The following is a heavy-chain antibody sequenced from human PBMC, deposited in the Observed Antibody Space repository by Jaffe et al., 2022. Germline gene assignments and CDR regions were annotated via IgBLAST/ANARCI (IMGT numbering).Heavy chain of an antibody. Sequence: EVQLVESGGGLVKPGGSLRLSCAASGFTFSSYSMNWVRQAPGKGLEWVSSISSSSSYIYYADSVKGRFTISRDNAKNSLYLQMNSLRAEDTAVYYCARDGGPYYYGSGSYYNFDYWGQGTLVTVSS. CDR3: ARDGGPYYYGSGSYYNFDY. CDR2: ISSSSSYI. V-gene: IGHV3-21*01. D-gene: IGHD3-10*01. J-gene: IGHJ4*02. CDR1: GFTFSSYS.